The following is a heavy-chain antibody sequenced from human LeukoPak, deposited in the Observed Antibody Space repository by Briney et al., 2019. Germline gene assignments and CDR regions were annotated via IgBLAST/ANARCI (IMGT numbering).Heavy chain of an antibody. V-gene: IGHV3-30*02. CDR2: IRYDGSNK. Sequence: GGSLRLSCAASGFTFSSYGMHWVRQAPGKGLERVAFIRYDGSNKYYADSVKGRFTISRDNSKNTLYLQMNSLRAEDTAVYYCARSEYDYVWGSYRYSPYYFDYWGQGTLVTVSS. D-gene: IGHD3-16*02. CDR1: GFTFSSYG. J-gene: IGHJ4*02. CDR3: ARSEYDYVWGSYRYSPYYFDY.